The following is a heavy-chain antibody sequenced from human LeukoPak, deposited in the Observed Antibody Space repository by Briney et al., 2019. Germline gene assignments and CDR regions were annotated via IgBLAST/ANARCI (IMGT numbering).Heavy chain of an antibody. CDR2: ISYDGSNK. J-gene: IGHJ3*02. CDR3: ASLVGATIFDAFDI. Sequence: GGSLRLTCAASGFTFSSYAMHWVRQAPGKGLEWVAVISYDGSNKYYADSVKGRFTISRDNSKNTLYLQMNSLRAEDTAVYYCASLVGATIFDAFDIWGQGTMVTVSS. V-gene: IGHV3-30-3*01. CDR1: GFTFSSYA. D-gene: IGHD1-26*01.